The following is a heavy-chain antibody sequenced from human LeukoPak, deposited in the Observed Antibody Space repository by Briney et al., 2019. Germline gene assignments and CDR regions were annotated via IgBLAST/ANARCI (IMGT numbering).Heavy chain of an antibody. V-gene: IGHV1-3*01. Sequence: ASVKVSCKASGYTFTSYAMHWVRQAPGQRLEWMGWINAGNGNTKYSQKFQGRVTITRDTSASTAYMELSSLRSEDTAAYYCAREAIFGVVMFDYWGQGTLVTVSS. D-gene: IGHD3-3*01. CDR3: AREAIFGVVMFDY. CDR2: INAGNGNT. CDR1: GYTFTSYA. J-gene: IGHJ4*02.